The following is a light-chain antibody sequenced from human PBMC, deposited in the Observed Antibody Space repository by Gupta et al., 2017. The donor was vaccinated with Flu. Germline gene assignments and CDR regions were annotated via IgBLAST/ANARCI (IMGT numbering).Light chain of an antibody. CDR2: VAS. Sequence: GDRVTITCRTGEIINTYLNWYQQKPGKAPKLLIYVASHLQSGVPSRFSGSGSGTDFTLTISNIQLEDFATYYCQQSQSTWLTFGGGTKVEI. CDR1: EIINTY. J-gene: IGKJ4*01. V-gene: IGKV1-39*01. CDR3: QQSQSTWLT.